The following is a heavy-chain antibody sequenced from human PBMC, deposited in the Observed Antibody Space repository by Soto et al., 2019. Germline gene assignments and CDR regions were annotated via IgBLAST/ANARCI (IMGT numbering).Heavy chain of an antibody. V-gene: IGHV3-7*01. CDR2: IKEDGSEK. Sequence: PGGSLRLSCAASGFTFSNYWMSWARQAPGKRLEWVANIKEDGSEKYYVDSVKGRFTISRDNAKNSLFLQVYCLRAVDAVVYYCASGLCQVATMTYYYYGLVVWGQGTTVTASS. CDR3: ASGLCQVATMTYYYYGLVV. J-gene: IGHJ6*02. D-gene: IGHD2-21*02. CDR1: GFTFSNYW.